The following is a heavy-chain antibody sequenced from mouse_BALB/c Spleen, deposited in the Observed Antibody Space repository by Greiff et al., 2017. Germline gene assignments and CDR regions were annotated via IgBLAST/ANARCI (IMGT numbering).Heavy chain of an antibody. Sequence: VMLVESGPGLVQPSQSLSITCTVSGFSLTSYGVHWVRQSPGKGLEWLGVIWSGGSTDYNAAFISRLSISKDNSKSQVFFKMNSLQADDTAIYYCARKREVWYFDVWGAGTTVTVSS. CDR1: GFSLTSYG. V-gene: IGHV2-4-1*01. J-gene: IGHJ1*01. CDR2: IWSGGST. CDR3: ARKREVWYFDV.